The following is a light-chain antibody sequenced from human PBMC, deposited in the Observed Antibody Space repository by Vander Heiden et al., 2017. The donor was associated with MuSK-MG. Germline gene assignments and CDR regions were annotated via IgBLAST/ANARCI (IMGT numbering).Light chain of an antibody. CDR3: QQYINYSPCT. CDR1: QIVSNW. CDR2: KAS. Sequence: DIQMTQSPSTLSASIGDRVTITCRASQIVSNWLAWYQQKPGKAPKLLIYKASILQTGVPSRFSGSGYGKEFTLTISSRQPDDFASYYCQQYINYSPCTFGQGTKLEIK. V-gene: IGKV1-5*03. J-gene: IGKJ2*02.